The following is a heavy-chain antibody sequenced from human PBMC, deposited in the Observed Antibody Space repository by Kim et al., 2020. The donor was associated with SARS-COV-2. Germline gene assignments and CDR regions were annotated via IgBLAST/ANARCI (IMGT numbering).Heavy chain of an antibody. D-gene: IGHD3-22*01. V-gene: IGHV4-30-2*05. J-gene: IGHJ4*02. CDR3: ARDVPDYYDSSGYLTSSY. Sequence: KSRVTISVDTSKNQFSLKLSSVTAADTAVYYCARDVPDYYDSSGYLTSSYWGQGTLVTVSS.